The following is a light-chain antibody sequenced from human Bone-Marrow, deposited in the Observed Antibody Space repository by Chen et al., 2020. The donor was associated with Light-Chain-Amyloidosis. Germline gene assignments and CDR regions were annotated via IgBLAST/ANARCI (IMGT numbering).Light chain of an antibody. J-gene: IGLJ3*02. Sequence: QAGLTQPPSVSTGLGQTATLTCTGNSNNVGYQGATWLQQHQGHPPKLLSYRNNDRPSGISERFSASRSGNTASLTITGLQPEVEADYYCSAWDRSLSAWVFGGVTKLTVL. CDR1: SNNVGYQG. CDR2: RNN. V-gene: IGLV10-54*04. CDR3: SAWDRSLSAWV.